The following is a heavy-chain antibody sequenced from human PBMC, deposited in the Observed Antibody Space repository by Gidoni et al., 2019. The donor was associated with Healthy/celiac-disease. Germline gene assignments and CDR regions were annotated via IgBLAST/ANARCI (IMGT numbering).Heavy chain of an antibody. CDR2: IVVGSGNT. V-gene: IGHV1-58*02. Sequence: QMQLVQSGPEDKKPGTSVNVTCQASGFTFTSSAMQWVRQARGQRLEWLGWIVVGSGNTNYAQKFPESVTITRDMSTSTAYMELSSLRTEDTAVYYCAAGVSELDYWGQGTLVTVSS. CDR1: GFTFTSSA. J-gene: IGHJ4*02. D-gene: IGHD6-13*01. CDR3: AAGVSELDY.